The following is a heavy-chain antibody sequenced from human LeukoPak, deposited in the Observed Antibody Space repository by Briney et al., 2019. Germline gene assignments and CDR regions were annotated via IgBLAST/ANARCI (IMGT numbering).Heavy chain of an antibody. D-gene: IGHD4-11*01. CDR3: ADSNYWYPVDY. CDR1: GFTFSGYA. V-gene: IGHV3-23*01. CDR2: ITGSGDST. Sequence: GGSLRLSCAASGFTFSGYAMRWVRQAPGKGLEWVSSITGSGDSTYYADSVKGRFTISRDNSKNTLYPQMNSLRAEDTAVYYCADSNYWYPVDYWGQGTLVTVSS. J-gene: IGHJ4*02.